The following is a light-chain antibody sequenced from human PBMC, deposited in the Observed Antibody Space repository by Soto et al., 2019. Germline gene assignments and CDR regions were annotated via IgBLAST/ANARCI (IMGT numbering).Light chain of an antibody. Sequence: EIVLTQSPGTLSLSPGERATLSCRASQSVSSSYLAWYQQKPGQAPRLLIYGASGRATGIPDRFSGSGSGTDFTLTISRLGPEDFAVYYCQQYGSSPRTFGQGTKVEIK. V-gene: IGKV3-20*01. CDR2: GAS. CDR1: QSVSSSY. J-gene: IGKJ1*01. CDR3: QQYGSSPRT.